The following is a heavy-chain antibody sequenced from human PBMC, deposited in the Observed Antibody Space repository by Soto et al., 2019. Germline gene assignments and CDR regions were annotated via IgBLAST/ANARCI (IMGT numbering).Heavy chain of an antibody. J-gene: IGHJ4*02. V-gene: IGHV1-8*01. D-gene: IGHD3-22*01. CDR1: GYTFTSYD. Sequence: ASVKVSCKASGYTFTSYDINWVRQATGQGLEWMGWMNPNSGNTGYAQKFQGRVTMTRNTSISTAYMELSSLRSEDTAVYYCARESPYYYDSSGYLAYWGQGTLVTVSS. CDR3: ARESPYYYDSSGYLAY. CDR2: MNPNSGNT.